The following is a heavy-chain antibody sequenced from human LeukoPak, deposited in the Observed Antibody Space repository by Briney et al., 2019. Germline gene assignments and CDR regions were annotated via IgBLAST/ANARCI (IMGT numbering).Heavy chain of an antibody. CDR3: ARAHGSGSYYKSPRDYGMDV. CDR2: ISSSSSYI. J-gene: IGHJ6*02. CDR1: GFTFSSYT. V-gene: IGHV3-21*01. D-gene: IGHD3-10*01. Sequence: PGGSLRLSCAASGFTFSSYTMNWVRQAPGKGLEWVSSISSSSSYIYYADSVKGRFTISRDNAKNSLYLQMNSLRAEDTAVYYCARAHGSGSYYKSPRDYGMDVWGQGTTVTVSS.